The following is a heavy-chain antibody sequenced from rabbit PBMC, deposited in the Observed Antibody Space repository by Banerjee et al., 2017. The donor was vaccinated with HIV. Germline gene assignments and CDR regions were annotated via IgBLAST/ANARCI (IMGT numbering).Heavy chain of an antibody. J-gene: IGHJ4*01. CDR2: IVTSSGST. CDR3: ARAGYAGYTYLINL. CDR1: GIDFSSYYY. D-gene: IGHD7-1*01. Sequence: QSLEESGGDLVKPGASLTLTCKASGIDFSSYYYMCWVRQAPGKGLELIACIVTSSGSTYYASWVNGRFTISRSTSLNTVDLKMTSLTAADTATYFCARAGYAGYTYLINLWGPGTLVTVS. V-gene: IGHV1S43*01.